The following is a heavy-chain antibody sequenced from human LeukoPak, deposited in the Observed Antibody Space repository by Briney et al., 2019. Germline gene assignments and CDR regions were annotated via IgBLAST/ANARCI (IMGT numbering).Heavy chain of an antibody. J-gene: IGHJ6*02. CDR3: ARGWFGEVPLNYYYGMDV. V-gene: IGHV1-69*13. CDR1: GGTFSSYA. Sequence: SVKVSCKASGGTFSSYAISWVRQAPGQGLERMGGIIPIFGTANYAQKFQGRVTITADESTSTAYMELSSLRSEDTAVYYCARGWFGEVPLNYYYGMDVWGQGTTVTVSS. CDR2: IIPIFGTA. D-gene: IGHD3-10*01.